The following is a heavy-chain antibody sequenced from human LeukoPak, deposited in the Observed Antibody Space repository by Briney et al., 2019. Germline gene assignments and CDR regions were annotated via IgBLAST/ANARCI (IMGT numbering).Heavy chain of an antibody. D-gene: IGHD2-2*01. CDR3: ARAERTVSGLDV. Sequence: ASVKVSCKASGYTFTGYYMHWARQAPGQGLEWMGWMNPHSGGTNYAQKFRARVSMTTDTTINTAYLELTGLTSDDTALYYCARAERTVSGLDVWGQGTTVTVSS. CDR2: MNPHSGGT. V-gene: IGHV1-2*02. J-gene: IGHJ6*02. CDR1: GYTFTGYY.